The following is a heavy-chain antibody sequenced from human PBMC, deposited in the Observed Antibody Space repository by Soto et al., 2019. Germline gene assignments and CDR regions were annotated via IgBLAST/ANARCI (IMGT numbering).Heavy chain of an antibody. D-gene: IGHD6-19*01. Sequence: VASVKVSCKASGYTFSGFYMHWVRQAPGQGLKWMGWINPNSGGTKSAEKFQGRVTMTRDTSISTAYMELSRLTSDDTAVYYCASAAVTGTAGLDFWGQGTQVTVSS. CDR2: INPNSGGT. CDR3: ASAAVTGTAGLDF. J-gene: IGHJ4*02. V-gene: IGHV1-2*02. CDR1: GYTFSGFY.